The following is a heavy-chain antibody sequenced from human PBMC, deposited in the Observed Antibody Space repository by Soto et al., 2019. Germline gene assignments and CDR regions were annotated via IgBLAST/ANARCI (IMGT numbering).Heavy chain of an antibody. CDR3: ARGSGWYPPFDY. D-gene: IGHD6-19*01. CDR2: INAGNGNT. CDR1: GYTFTSYA. V-gene: IGHV1-3*01. Sequence: ASVKVSCKASGYTFTSYAMHWVRQAPGRRLEWMGWINAGNGNTKYSQKFQGRVTITRDTSASIAYMELSSLRSEDTAVYYCARGSGWYPPFDYWGQGTLVTVSS. J-gene: IGHJ4*02.